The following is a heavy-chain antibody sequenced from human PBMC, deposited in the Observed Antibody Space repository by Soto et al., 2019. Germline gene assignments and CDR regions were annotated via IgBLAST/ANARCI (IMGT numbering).Heavy chain of an antibody. CDR1: GYTFTGYY. V-gene: IGHV1-2*02. J-gene: IGHJ3*02. CDR2: INPNSGGT. D-gene: IGHD3-22*01. CDR3: ARGNYYDSSGHDAFDI. Sequence: ASVKVSCKASGYTFTGYYMHWVRQAPGQGLEWMGWINPNSGGTNYAQKFQGRVTMTRDTSISTAYMELSRLRSDDTAVYYCARGNYYDSSGHDAFDIWGQGTMVTVSS.